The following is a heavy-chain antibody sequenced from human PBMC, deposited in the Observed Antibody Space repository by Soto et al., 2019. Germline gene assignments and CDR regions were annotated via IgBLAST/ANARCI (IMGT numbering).Heavy chain of an antibody. J-gene: IGHJ4*02. D-gene: IGHD3-22*01. CDR3: ARAIRYYDSVGYFDY. CDR2: IYHSGST. V-gene: IGHV4-4*08. Sequence: SETLSLTCSVSGGSFSSYFWGWIRQPPGKGLEWIGHIYHSGSTNYNSPPKSRATISADTSKNEFSLKLNSVTASDTSIYYCARAIRYYDSVGYFDYWGPGTLVTAPQ. CDR1: GGSFSSYF.